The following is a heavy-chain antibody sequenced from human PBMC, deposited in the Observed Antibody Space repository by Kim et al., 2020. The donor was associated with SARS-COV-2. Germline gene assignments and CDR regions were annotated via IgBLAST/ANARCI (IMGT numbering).Heavy chain of an antibody. CDR3: ARVSHFIYKVVAATRIAFDI. CDR1: GGSISSSSYY. D-gene: IGHD2-15*01. V-gene: IGHV4-39*07. CDR2: IYYSGST. Sequence: SETLSLTCTVSGGSISSSSYYWGWIRQPPGKGLEWIGSIYYSGSTYYNPSLKSRVTISVDTSKNQFSLKLSSVTAADTAVYYCARVSHFIYKVVAATRIAFDIWGQGTMVTVSS. J-gene: IGHJ3*02.